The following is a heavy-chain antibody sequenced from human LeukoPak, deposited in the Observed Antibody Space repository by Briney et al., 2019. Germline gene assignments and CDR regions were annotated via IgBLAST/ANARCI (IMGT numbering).Heavy chain of an antibody. D-gene: IGHD6-13*01. J-gene: IGHJ4*02. CDR3: ARVGLAAAGTDY. V-gene: IGHV4-61*01. Sequence: PSETLSLTCTVSGYSISSGYYWGWIRQPPGKGLEWIGYIYYSGSTNYNPSLKSRVTISVDTSKSQFSLKLSSVTAADTAVYYCARVGLAAAGTDYWGQGTLVTVSS. CDR2: IYYSGST. CDR1: GYSISSGYY.